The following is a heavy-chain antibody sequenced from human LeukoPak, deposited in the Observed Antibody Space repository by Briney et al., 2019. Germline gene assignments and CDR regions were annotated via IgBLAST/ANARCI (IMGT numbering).Heavy chain of an antibody. CDR2: ISYDGSNK. J-gene: IGHJ4*02. CDR3: AKALAAAVDY. CDR1: GFTLSSYG. V-gene: IGHV3-30*18. D-gene: IGHD6-13*01. Sequence: GRSLRLSCAASGFTLSSYGMHWVRQAPGKGLEWVAVISYDGSNKYYADSVKGRFTISRDNSKNTLYLQMNSLRAEDTAVYYCAKALAAAVDYWGQGTLVTVSS.